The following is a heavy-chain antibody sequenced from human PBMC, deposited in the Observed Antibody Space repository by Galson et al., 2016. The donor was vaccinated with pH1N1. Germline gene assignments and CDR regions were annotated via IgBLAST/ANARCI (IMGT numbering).Heavy chain of an antibody. CDR1: GDSVSSNSAA. CDR2: TCYRSKWDN. J-gene: IGHJ4*02. Sequence: CAISGDSVSSNSAAWNWIRQSPSRGLEWLGRTCYRSKWDNDYAVSVKSRITINPDTSKNQFSLQLNSVTPEDTAVYYCARDGIAAAGIRRDQYYFDYWGQGTLVTVSS. V-gene: IGHV6-1*01. CDR3: ARDGIAAAGIRRDQYYFDY. D-gene: IGHD6-13*01.